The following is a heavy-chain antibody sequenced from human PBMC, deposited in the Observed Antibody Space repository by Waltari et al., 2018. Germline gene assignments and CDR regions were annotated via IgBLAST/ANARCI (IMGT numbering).Heavy chain of an antibody. D-gene: IGHD3-3*01. CDR2: IYHSGST. CDR1: GGSISSGGYS. CDR3: ARAHTAYYDFWSGPRAFDI. J-gene: IGHJ3*02. Sequence: QLQLQESGSGLVKPSQTLSLTCAVSGGSISSGGYSWSWIRQPPGKGLEWIGYIYHSGSTYYNPSLKSRVTISVDRSKNQFSRKLSSVTAADTAVYYWARAHTAYYDFWSGPRAFDIWGQGTMVTVSS. V-gene: IGHV4-30-2*01.